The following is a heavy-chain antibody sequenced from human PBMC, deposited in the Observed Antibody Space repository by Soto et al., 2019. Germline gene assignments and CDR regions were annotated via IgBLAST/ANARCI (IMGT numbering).Heavy chain of an antibody. CDR1: GFTFSSYG. J-gene: IGHJ6*03. V-gene: IGHV3-30*18. CDR2: ISYDGSNK. CDR3: AKDVAASGSYYLYYSFYMDV. Sequence: QVQLVESGGGVVQPGRSLRLSCAASGFTFSSYGMHWVRQAPGKGLEWVAVISYDGSNKYYADSVKGRFTISRDNSKNTLYLQMNSLRAEDTAVYYCAKDVAASGSYYLYYSFYMDVWGKGTTVTVSS. D-gene: IGHD3-10*01.